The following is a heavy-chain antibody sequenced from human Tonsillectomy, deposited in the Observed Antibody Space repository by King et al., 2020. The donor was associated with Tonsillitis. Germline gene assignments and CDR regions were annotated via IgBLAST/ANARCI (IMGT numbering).Heavy chain of an antibody. CDR1: GFTFSDYY. J-gene: IGHJ3*02. CDR3: ARDFEVGAWNAFDI. Sequence: VQLVESGGGLVKPGGSLRLSCAASGFTFSDYYMSGIRQAPGKGLEWVSYISSSSRYTNYGNSVKGRFTISRDNAKNSLYLQMNSLRAEETAVYYCARDFEVGAWNAFDIWGQGTMVTVSS. D-gene: IGHD1-26*01. V-gene: IGHV3-11*05. CDR2: ISSSSRYT.